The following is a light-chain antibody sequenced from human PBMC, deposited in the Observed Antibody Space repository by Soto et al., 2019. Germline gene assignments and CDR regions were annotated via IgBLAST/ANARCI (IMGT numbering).Light chain of an antibody. CDR2: DAS. Sequence: PCTLSLSPGERATLSCTASQSVSSSNLAWYQQKPGQAPRLLIYDASSRATDIPARFSGSGSGTEFTLTISSLQSEDFAEYHCQQYNNWPQTFGQGTKVDIK. CDR3: QQYNNWPQT. J-gene: IGKJ1*01. CDR1: QSVSSSN. V-gene: IGKV3-15*01.